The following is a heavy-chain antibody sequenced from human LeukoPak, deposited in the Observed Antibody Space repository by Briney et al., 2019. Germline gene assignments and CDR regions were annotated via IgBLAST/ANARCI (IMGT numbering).Heavy chain of an antibody. J-gene: IGHJ4*02. CDR1: GFTFSGSA. CDR3: TRNSSGWYYFDY. CDR2: IRSKANSYAT. V-gene: IGHV3-73*01. D-gene: IGHD6-19*01. Sequence: GGSLRLSCAASGFTFSGSAMHWVRQASGKGLEWVGRIRSKANSYATAYAASVKGRFTISRDDSKNTAYLQMNSLKTEDTAVYYCTRNSSGWYYFDYWGQGTLVTVSS.